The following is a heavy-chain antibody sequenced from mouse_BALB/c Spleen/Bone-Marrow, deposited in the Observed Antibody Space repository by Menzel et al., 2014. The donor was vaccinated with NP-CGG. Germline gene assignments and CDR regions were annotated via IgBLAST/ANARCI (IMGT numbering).Heavy chain of an antibody. Sequence: EVQLQQSGPEVVKPGASVKISCKTSGYTFTEYTMHWVKQSHGESLEWIGGINPSNGGTTYNQKFKGKATLTVDKSSSTAYRELRSLTAEDSAVYYCARAYGYERSWFAYWGQGTLVTGSA. CDR2: INPSNGGT. CDR3: ARAYGYERSWFAY. CDR1: GYTFTEYT. V-gene: IGHV1-18*01. J-gene: IGHJ3*01. D-gene: IGHD2-2*01.